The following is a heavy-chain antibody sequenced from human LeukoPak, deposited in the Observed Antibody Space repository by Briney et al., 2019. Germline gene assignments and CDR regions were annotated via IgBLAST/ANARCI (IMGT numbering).Heavy chain of an antibody. CDR2: IWYDGSNK. Sequence: GGSLRLSCAASGFTFSSYVMHWVRQAPGKGLEWVAVIWYDGSNKHYADSVKGRFTISRDNSKNTLYLQMNSLRAEDTAVYYCARDGRLRVLYYWGQGTLVTVSS. V-gene: IGHV3-33*01. CDR1: GFTFSSYV. CDR3: ARDGRLRVLYY. D-gene: IGHD5-12*01. J-gene: IGHJ4*02.